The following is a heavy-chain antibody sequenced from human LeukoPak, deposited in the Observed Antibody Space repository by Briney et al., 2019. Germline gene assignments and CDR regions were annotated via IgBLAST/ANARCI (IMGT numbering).Heavy chain of an antibody. V-gene: IGHV4-39*01. J-gene: IGHJ5*02. CDR3: ARSYYDFWSGYYTAYPNCFDP. D-gene: IGHD3-3*01. Sequence: SETLSLTCTVSGGSISSSSYYWGWIRQPPGKGLEWIGSIYYSGSTYYNPSLKSRVTTSVDTSKNQFSLKLSSVTAADTAVYYCARSYYDFWSGYYTAYPNCFDPWGQGTLVTVSS. CDR2: IYYSGST. CDR1: GGSISSSSYY.